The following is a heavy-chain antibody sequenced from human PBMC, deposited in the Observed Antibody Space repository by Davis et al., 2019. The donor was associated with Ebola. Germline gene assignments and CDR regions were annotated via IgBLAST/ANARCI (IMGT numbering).Heavy chain of an antibody. CDR3: ARGSSKAYYYYGMDV. CDR2: INAGNGNT. J-gene: IGHJ6*02. Sequence: AASVKVSCKASGYTFTSYAMHWVRRAPGQRLEWMGWINAGNGNTKYSQKFQGRVTITRDTSASTAYMELGSLRSEDTAVYYCARGSSKAYYYYGMDVWGQGTTVTVSS. D-gene: IGHD6-6*01. V-gene: IGHV1-3*01. CDR1: GYTFTSYA.